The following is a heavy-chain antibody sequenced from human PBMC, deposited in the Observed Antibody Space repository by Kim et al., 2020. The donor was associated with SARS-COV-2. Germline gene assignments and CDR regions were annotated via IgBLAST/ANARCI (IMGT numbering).Heavy chain of an antibody. D-gene: IGHD6-13*01. CDR1: GFTFGDYA. CDR3: TRELRVGFGSSWLFDY. J-gene: IGHJ4*02. CDR2: IRSKAYGGTT. Sequence: GGSLRLSCTASGFTFGDYAMSWFRQAPGKGLEWVGFIRSKAYGGTTEYAASVKSRFTISRDDSKSISYLQMNSLKTEDTAVYYCTRELRVGFGSSWLFDYWGQGTLVTVSS. V-gene: IGHV3-49*03.